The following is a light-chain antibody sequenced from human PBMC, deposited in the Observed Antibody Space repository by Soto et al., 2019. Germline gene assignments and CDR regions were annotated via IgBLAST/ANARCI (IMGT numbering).Light chain of an antibody. CDR1: QSVSSN. Sequence: EIVLTQSPATLSLSPGERATLSCRASQSVSSNLAWYQQKPGQAPRLLIYGASTRATGIPARFSGSGSGTEFTLTISSLQPEDFATYFCQQSFSSPWTFGQGTKVEIK. V-gene: IGKV3-15*01. CDR3: QQSFSSPWT. CDR2: GAS. J-gene: IGKJ1*01.